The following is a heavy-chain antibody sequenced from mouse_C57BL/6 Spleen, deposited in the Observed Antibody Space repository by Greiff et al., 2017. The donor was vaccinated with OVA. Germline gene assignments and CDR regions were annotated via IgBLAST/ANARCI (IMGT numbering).Heavy chain of an antibody. D-gene: IGHD2-10*02. CDR1: GYTFTSYG. V-gene: IGHV1-81*01. Sequence: QVQLQQSGAELARPGASVKLSCKASGYTFTSYGISWVKQRTGQGLEWIGEIYPRSGNTYYNEKFKGKATLTADKSSSTAYMELRSLTSEDSAVYFCASGAALGYFDVWGTGTTVTVSS. J-gene: IGHJ1*03. CDR3: ASGAALGYFDV. CDR2: IYPRSGNT.